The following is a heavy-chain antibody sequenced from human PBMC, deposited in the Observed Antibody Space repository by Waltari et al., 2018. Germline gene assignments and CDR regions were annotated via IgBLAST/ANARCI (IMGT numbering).Heavy chain of an antibody. CDR3: AKDMGVVPAATYYYYYGMDV. CDR2: ISWDGGST. J-gene: IGHJ6*02. Sequence: EVQLVESGGVVVQPGGSLRLSCAASGFTFDDYTMHWVRQAPGKGLEWVSLISWDGGSTYYADSVKGRFTISRDNSKNALYLQMNSLRTEDTALYYCAKDMGVVPAATYYYYYGMDVWGQGTTVTVSS. V-gene: IGHV3-43*01. CDR1: GFTFDDYT. D-gene: IGHD2-2*01.